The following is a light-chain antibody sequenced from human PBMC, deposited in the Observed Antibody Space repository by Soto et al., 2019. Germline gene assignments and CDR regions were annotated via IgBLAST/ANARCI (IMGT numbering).Light chain of an antibody. Sequence: DIQMTQSPSTLSASVGDRVTITCRASQSISSWLAWYQQKPGKAPKLLIYKASSLESGVPSRFSGSGSGTESTLTISSLQPDDFATYYCQQYNSYCTFGQGTKLEIK. CDR2: KAS. V-gene: IGKV1-5*03. CDR1: QSISSW. J-gene: IGKJ2*02. CDR3: QQYNSYCT.